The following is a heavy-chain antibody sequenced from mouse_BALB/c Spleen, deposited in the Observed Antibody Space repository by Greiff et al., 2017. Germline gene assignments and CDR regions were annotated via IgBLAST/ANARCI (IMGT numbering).Heavy chain of an antibody. Sequence: EVKLVESGGGLVQPGGSRKLSCAASGFTFSSFGMHWVRQAPEKGLEWVAYISSGSSTIYYADTVKGRFTISRDNPKNTLFLQMTSLRSEDTAMYYCAKSYDPFYAMDYWGQGTSVTVSS. CDR1: GFTFSSFG. V-gene: IGHV5-17*02. CDR2: ISSGSSTI. D-gene: IGHD2-3*01. CDR3: AKSYDPFYAMDY. J-gene: IGHJ4*01.